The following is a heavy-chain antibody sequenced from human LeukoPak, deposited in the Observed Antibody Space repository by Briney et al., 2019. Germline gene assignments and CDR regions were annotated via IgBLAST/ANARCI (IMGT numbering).Heavy chain of an antibody. D-gene: IGHD3-10*01. J-gene: IGHJ4*02. CDR2: IKKDGSEK. CDR1: GDTLSGHW. Sequence: GGSLRLSCVASGDTLSGHWMTWVRQAPGKGLEWVANIKKDGSEKYYVDSVKGRFTISRGNAKNSLYLEMNSLRAEDTALYYCARDLGVQEYGPGYWGQGTLVTVSS. V-gene: IGHV3-7*03. CDR3: ARDLGVQEYGPGY.